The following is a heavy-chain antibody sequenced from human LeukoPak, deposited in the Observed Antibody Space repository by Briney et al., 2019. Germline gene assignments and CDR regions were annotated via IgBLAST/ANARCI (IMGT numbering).Heavy chain of an antibody. D-gene: IGHD4-17*01. Sequence: GGSLRLSCAASGFTFSDYYMSWIRQAPGKGLEWVSYISSSGSTIYYADSVKGRFTISRDNSKNSLYLQMNSLRTEDTALYYCAKDNGDHPENAFDIWGQGTMVTVSS. V-gene: IGHV3-11*01. CDR2: ISSSGSTI. CDR3: AKDNGDHPENAFDI. J-gene: IGHJ3*02. CDR1: GFTFSDYY.